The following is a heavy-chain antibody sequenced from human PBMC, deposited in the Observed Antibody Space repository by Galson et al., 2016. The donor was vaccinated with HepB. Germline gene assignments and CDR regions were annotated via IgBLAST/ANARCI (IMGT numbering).Heavy chain of an antibody. D-gene: IGHD3-3*01. V-gene: IGHV1-46*01. CDR1: GYTFVSHY. CDR3: AVDGSEEMGDDFWSGPSFHYYMDV. Sequence: SVKVSCKASGYTFVSHYVHWVRQAPGQGFEWMGMINPGGSSLSYAQRFQGRVIMTRDTSTNTVYMELSSLRSDDTAVYYCAVDGSEEMGDDFWSGPSFHYYMDVWGKGTTVTVSS. J-gene: IGHJ6*03. CDR2: INPGGSSL.